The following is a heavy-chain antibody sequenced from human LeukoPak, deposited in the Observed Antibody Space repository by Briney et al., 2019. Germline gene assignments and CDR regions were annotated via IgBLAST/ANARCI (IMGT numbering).Heavy chain of an antibody. Sequence: SETLSLTCTVSGGSISSSSYYWGWIRQPPGKGLEWIGEINHSGSTNYNPSLKSRVTISVDTSKNQFSLKLSSVTAADTAVYYCARGLIYYALEWGQGTLVTVSS. J-gene: IGHJ4*02. V-gene: IGHV4-39*07. CDR3: ARGLIYYALE. CDR2: INHSGST. D-gene: IGHD3-22*01. CDR1: GGSISSSSYY.